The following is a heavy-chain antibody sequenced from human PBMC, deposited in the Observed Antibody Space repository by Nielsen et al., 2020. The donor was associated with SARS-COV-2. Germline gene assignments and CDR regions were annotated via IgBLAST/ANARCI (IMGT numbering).Heavy chain of an antibody. V-gene: IGHV3-7*05. CDR3: ARDAAYSRFDY. CDR2: INEDGSVV. J-gene: IGHJ4*02. D-gene: IGHD4-11*01. Sequence: EGSLRLSCAASGLIFSSSWMVWVRQAPGKGLEWVANINEDGSVVNYVDSVKGRFTISRDNAGKSLYLQMNSLRAEDTAVYYCARDAAYSRFDYWGQGTLVTVSS. CDR1: GLIFSSSW.